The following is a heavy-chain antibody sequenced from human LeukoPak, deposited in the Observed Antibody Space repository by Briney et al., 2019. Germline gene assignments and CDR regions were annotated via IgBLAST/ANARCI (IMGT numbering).Heavy chain of an antibody. V-gene: IGHV4-59*08. CDR3: ARCEAAAIFDY. CDR1: GGSISSYY. Sequence: SETLSLTCTVSGGSISSYYWSWIRQPPGKGLEWIGYIYYSGSTNYNPSLKSRVTISVDTSKNQFSLKLSSVTAADTAVYYCARCEAAAIFDYWGQGTLVTVSS. J-gene: IGHJ4*02. D-gene: IGHD2-2*01. CDR2: IYYSGST.